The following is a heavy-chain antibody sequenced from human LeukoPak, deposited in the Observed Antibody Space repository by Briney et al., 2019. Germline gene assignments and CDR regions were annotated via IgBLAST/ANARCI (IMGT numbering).Heavy chain of an antibody. V-gene: IGHV4-34*01. CDR3: ARGRLTSCYDY. J-gene: IGHJ4*02. D-gene: IGHD2-2*01. CDR1: GGSFSGYY. Sequence: PSATLSLTCAVSGGSFSGYYWSWIRQPPGKGLEWIGEINHSGSTNYNPSLKSRVTISVDTSKNQFSLKLSSVTAADTAVYYCARGRLTSCYDYWGQGTLVTVSS. CDR2: INHSGST.